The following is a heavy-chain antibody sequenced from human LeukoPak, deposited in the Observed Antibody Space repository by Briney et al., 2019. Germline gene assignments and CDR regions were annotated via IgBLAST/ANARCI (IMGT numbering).Heavy chain of an antibody. CDR1: GYTFTDYY. J-gene: IGHJ4*02. CDR2: ISAYNGNT. Sequence: GASVKVSCKASGYTFTDYYIHWVRQAPGQGLEWMGWISAYNGNTNYAQKLQGRVTMTTDTSTSTAYMELRSLRSDDTAVYYCARNIGYCSSTSCYGYYFDYWGQGTLVTVSS. D-gene: IGHD2-2*01. V-gene: IGHV1-18*04. CDR3: ARNIGYCSSTSCYGYYFDY.